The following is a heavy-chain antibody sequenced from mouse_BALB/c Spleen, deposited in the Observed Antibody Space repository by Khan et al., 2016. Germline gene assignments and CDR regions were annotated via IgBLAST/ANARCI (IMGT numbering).Heavy chain of an antibody. CDR2: ISSGSSTI. CDR3: ARSYGLLDY. CDR1: EFTFSSFG. J-gene: IGHJ2*01. V-gene: IGHV5-17*02. D-gene: IGHD2-10*02. Sequence: EVELVVSGGGLVQPGGSRKLSCTASEFTFSSFGMHWVRQAPEKGLEWVAYISSGSSTIYYADTVKGRFTISRDNPKNTLFLQMTSLRSEDTAMYYCARSYGLLDYWGQGTTLTVSS.